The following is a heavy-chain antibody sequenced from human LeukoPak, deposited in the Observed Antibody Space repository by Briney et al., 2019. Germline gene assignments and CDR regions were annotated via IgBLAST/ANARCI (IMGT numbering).Heavy chain of an antibody. D-gene: IGHD1-26*01. Sequence: PGGSLRLSCTASRFAFSKSWMHWVRQAPGKGLVWVSRINLDTSVTTYADSVKGRFTISRDNAKNTLYLQMSSLRGDDTAVYYCARADVSGSYFDLDYRGQGTLVTVSS. V-gene: IGHV3-74*01. CDR1: RFAFSKSW. CDR3: ARADVSGSYFDLDY. J-gene: IGHJ4*02. CDR2: INLDTSVT.